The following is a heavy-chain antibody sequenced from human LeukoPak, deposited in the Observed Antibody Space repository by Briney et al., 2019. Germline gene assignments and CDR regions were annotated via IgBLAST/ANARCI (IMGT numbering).Heavy chain of an antibody. J-gene: IGHJ6*02. CDR3: AREYYYGSGREFAMDV. V-gene: IGHV3-48*03. CDR2: ISSTGDTI. CDR1: GFTFSDYE. D-gene: IGHD3-10*01. Sequence: GGSLRLSCAASGFTFSDYEMNWVRQAPGKGLDWVSYISSTGDTIYYADSVKGRFTISRDNAKNSLYLQMNSLRAEDTAVYYCAREYYYGSGREFAMDVWGQGTTVTVSS.